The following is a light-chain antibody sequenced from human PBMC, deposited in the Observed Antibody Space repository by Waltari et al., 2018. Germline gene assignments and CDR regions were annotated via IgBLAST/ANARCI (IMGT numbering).Light chain of an antibody. CDR3: QSYDSTTQV. CDR1: SGDISTFY. J-gene: IGLJ2*01. CDR2: EDD. Sequence: NFVLTQPPSVSGSPGETIILSCTRSSGDISTFYVQCYQQRPGGAPTTVMYEDDRRPSGVPDRFSGSIDRSSNSASLTISGLLSEDEADYYCQSYDSTTQVFGGGTKLTVL. V-gene: IGLV6-57*03.